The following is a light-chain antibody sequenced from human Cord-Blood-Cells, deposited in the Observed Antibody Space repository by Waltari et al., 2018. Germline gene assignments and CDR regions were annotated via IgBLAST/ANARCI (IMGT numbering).Light chain of an antibody. J-gene: IGLJ3*02. CDR2: RNN. Sequence: QSVLTQPPSASGTPGQSFTISCSGSSSYIGSTYVYWYQQLPGTDPKLLIYRNNQRPSGVPDRFSGSKSGTSASLAISGLRSEDEADYYCAAWDDSLSGWVFGGGTKLTVL. V-gene: IGLV1-47*01. CDR3: AAWDDSLSGWV. CDR1: SSYIGSTY.